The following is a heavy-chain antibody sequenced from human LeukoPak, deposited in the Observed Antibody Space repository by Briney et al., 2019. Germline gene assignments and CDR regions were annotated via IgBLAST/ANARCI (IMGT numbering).Heavy chain of an antibody. CDR2: ISSSGSST. D-gene: IGHD3-9*01. Sequence: GGSLRLSCAASGFTFSNYAMHWVHQTPGKGLEYVSAISSSGSSTYYANSVKGRFTISRDNSKNTLYLQMGSLRAEDMAVYYCARETGSWFDPWGQGTLVTVSS. CDR1: GFTFSNYA. CDR3: ARETGSWFDP. J-gene: IGHJ5*02. V-gene: IGHV3-64*01.